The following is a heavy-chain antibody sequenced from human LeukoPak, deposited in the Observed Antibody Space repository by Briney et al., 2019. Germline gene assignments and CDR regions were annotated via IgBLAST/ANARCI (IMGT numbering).Heavy chain of an antibody. D-gene: IGHD3-16*02. J-gene: IGHJ4*02. V-gene: IGHV7-4-1*02. Sequence: GASVKVSCKASGYTFTNYAMNWVRQAPGQGLEWMGWIHPSTGNPTYAQGFTGRFVFSLDTSVSTTYLQISSLKAEDTAVYYCARAYQRLGELSLPDYWGQGTLVTVPS. CDR3: ARAYQRLGELSLPDY. CDR1: GYTFTNYA. CDR2: IHPSTGNP.